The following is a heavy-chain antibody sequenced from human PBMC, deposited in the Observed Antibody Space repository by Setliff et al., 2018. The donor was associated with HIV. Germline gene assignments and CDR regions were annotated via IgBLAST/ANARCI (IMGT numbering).Heavy chain of an antibody. Sequence: SETLSLTCTVSGGSLSSSSYSWGWIRQPPGKGLEWITIIYYSGNTYYNPSLKIRITLSVDTSKNQFSLRLTSVTASDTAVSYCARIQWLVPGGWFDPWGQGSLVTVSS. D-gene: IGHD6-19*01. CDR1: GGSLSSSSYS. CDR2: IYYSGNT. CDR3: ARIQWLVPGGWFDP. J-gene: IGHJ5*02. V-gene: IGHV4-39*01.